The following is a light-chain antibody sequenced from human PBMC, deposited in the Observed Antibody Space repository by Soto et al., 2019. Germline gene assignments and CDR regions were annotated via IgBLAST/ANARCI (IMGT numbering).Light chain of an antibody. CDR1: QSVSSSY. CDR2: GAS. CDR3: QQYGSSPET. V-gene: IGKV3-20*01. J-gene: IGKJ1*01. Sequence: EIVLTQSPGTPSLSPGERATLSCRASQSVSSSYLAWYQQKPGQAPRLLIYGASSRATGIPDRFSGSGSGTDFPLTISRLEPEDCAVYYCQQYGSSPETFGQGAKGEIK.